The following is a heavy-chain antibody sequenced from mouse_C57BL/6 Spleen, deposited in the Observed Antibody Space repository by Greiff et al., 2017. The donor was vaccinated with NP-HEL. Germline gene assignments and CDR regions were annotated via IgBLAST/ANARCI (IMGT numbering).Heavy chain of an antibody. CDR3: ARDSTVVEDWYFDV. V-gene: IGHV3-1*01. Sequence: EVQLQESGPGMVKPSQSLSLTCTVTGYSITSGYDWHWIRHFPGNKLEWMGYISYSGSTNYNPSLKSRISITHDTSKNHFFLKLNSVTTEDTATYYCARDSTVVEDWYFDVWGTGTTVTVSS. CDR2: ISYSGST. J-gene: IGHJ1*03. D-gene: IGHD1-1*01. CDR1: GYSITSGYD.